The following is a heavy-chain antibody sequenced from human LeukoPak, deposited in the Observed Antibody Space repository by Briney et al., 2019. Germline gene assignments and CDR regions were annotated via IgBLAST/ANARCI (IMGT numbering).Heavy chain of an antibody. CDR3: ARGRGYSGYDESYSFDY. CDR1: GFAVSSNY. Sequence: PGGSLRLSCAASGFAVSSNYMNWVRQAPGKGLEWLSVFYSGGSTDYADSVKGRFTMSRDNSKNTLYLQMNSLRAEDTAVYYCARGRGYSGYDESYSFDYWGQGTLVTVSS. V-gene: IGHV3-66*01. CDR2: FYSGGST. J-gene: IGHJ4*02. D-gene: IGHD5-12*01.